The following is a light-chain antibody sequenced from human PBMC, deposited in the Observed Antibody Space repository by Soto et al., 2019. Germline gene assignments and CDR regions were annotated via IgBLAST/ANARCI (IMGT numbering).Light chain of an antibody. Sequence: EIVLTQSPATLSLSPGERATLSCRASQSVSSYLAWYQQKPGQAPRLLIYDASNMATGVTARFSGSGSGTDFTLTISSLEPEDFAVYYCQQRSNWPSYTFGQGTKLEIK. CDR3: QQRSNWPSYT. J-gene: IGKJ2*01. V-gene: IGKV3-11*01. CDR1: QSVSSY. CDR2: DAS.